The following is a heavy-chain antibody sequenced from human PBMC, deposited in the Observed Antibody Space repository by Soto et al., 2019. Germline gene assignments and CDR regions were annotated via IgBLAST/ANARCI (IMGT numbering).Heavy chain of an antibody. CDR3: ARGIVVVPAAMFRDAFDI. V-gene: IGHV3-30-3*01. CDR1: GFTFSSYA. Sequence: GGSLRLSCAASGFTFSSYAMHWVRQAPGKGLEWVAVISYDGSNKYYADSVKGRFTISRDNSKNTLYLQMNSLRAEDTAVYYCARGIVVVPAAMFRDAFDIWGQGTMVTVSS. J-gene: IGHJ3*02. CDR2: ISYDGSNK. D-gene: IGHD2-2*01.